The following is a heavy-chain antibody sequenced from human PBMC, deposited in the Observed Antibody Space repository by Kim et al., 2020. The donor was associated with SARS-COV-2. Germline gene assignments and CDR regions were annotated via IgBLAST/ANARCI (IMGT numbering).Heavy chain of an antibody. CDR2: IYYSGST. V-gene: IGHV4-59*08. J-gene: IGHJ5*02. D-gene: IGHD6-25*01. CDR1: GGSISSYY. Sequence: SETLSLTCTVSGGSISSYYWSWIRQPPGKGLEWIGYIYYSGSTNYNPSLKSRVTISVDTSKNQFSLKLSSVTAADTAVYYCARLSSAQNNWFYPWGQGTL. CDR3: ARLSSAQNNWFYP.